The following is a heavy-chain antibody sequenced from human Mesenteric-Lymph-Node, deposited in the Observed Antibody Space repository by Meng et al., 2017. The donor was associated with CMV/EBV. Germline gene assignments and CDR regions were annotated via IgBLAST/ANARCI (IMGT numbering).Heavy chain of an antibody. D-gene: IGHD6-6*01. CDR2: IRYDGSNK. CDR1: GFTFSSYG. Sequence: GESLKISCAASGFTFSSYGMHWVRQAPGKGLEWVAFIRYDGSNKYYADSVKGRFTISRDNSKNMLYLQMNSLRAEDTAVYYCATEREYSSSLDYWGQGTLVTVSS. J-gene: IGHJ4*02. V-gene: IGHV3-30*02. CDR3: ATEREYSSSLDY.